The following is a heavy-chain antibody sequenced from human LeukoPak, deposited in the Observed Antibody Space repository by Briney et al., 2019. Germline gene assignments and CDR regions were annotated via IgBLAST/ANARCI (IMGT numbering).Heavy chain of an antibody. D-gene: IGHD5-12*01. CDR2: INGGGTGT. CDR1: GFTFSSSV. V-gene: IGHV3-23*01. CDR3: ARDQGGYSTDFDF. J-gene: IGHJ4*02. Sequence: GGSLRLSCAASGFTFSSSVMSWVRQASGKGLEWVSTINGGGTGTYYAVSVNGRFIISRDNSMNTLYLQMNGLRAEDTAVYYCARDQGGYSTDFDFWGQGTLVTVSS.